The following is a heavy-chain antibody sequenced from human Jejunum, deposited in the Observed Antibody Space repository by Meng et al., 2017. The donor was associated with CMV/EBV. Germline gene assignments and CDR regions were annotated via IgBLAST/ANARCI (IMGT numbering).Heavy chain of an antibody. J-gene: IGHJ4*02. CDR3: SRTTGRGLDFDY. V-gene: IGHV1-2*02. Sequence: QLQLVESGAEGKKPGNSVKVSCKASGYSFSGHFMDLVRQAPGQGLEWMGWINTNTGGTNYAQKFQGRVTMTRDTSSNTVYMELSSLTSDDSAVYYCSRTTGRGLDFDYWGQGTLVTVSS. CDR1: GYSFSGHF. D-gene: IGHD1-14*01. CDR2: INTNTGGT.